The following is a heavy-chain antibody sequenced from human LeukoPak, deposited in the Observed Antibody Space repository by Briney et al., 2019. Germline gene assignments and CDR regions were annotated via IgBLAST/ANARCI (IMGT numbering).Heavy chain of an antibody. CDR3: TKDPNGDYVGAFDF. V-gene: IGHV3-11*01. J-gene: IGHJ3*01. CDR2: ISSGGSNI. Sequence: GGSLRLSCAASGFTFSDYYMSWIRQAPGKGLEWVSYISSGGSNIYYADSVKGRFTISRDNAKNSLYLQMNSLRAEDTAVYYCTKDPNGDYVGAFDFWDQGTLVIVSS. D-gene: IGHD4-17*01. CDR1: GFTFSDYY.